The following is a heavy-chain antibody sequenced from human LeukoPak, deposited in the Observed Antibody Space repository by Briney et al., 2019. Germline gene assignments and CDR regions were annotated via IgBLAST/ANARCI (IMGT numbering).Heavy chain of an antibody. CDR2: INPSGGST. V-gene: IGHV1-46*01. J-gene: IGHJ4*02. Sequence: ASVTVSCKASGYTSTSYYMHWVRQAPGQGLEWMGIINPSGGSTSYAQKFQGRVTMTRDTSTSTVYMELSSLRSEDTAVYYCARDRGSGWYYFDYWGQGTLVTVSS. CDR3: ARDRGSGWYYFDY. D-gene: IGHD6-19*01. CDR1: GYTSTSYY.